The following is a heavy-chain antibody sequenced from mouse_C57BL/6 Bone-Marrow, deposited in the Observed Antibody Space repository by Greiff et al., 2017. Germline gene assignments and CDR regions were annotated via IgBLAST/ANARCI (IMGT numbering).Heavy chain of an antibody. CDR3: ARDYYGRGDY. D-gene: IGHD1-1*01. CDR2: IYPGDGDT. V-gene: IGHV1-82*01. Sequence: VQLQQSGPELVKPGASVKISCKASGYAFSSSWMNWVKQRPGKGLEWIGRIYPGDGDTNYNGKFKGKATLTADKSSSTAYMQLSSLTSEDSAVYFGARDYYGRGDYWGQGTTLTVSS. J-gene: IGHJ2*01. CDR1: GYAFSSSW.